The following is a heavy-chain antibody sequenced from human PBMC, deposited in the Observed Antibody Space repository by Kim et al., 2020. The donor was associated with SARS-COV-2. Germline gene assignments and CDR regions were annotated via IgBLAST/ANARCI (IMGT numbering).Heavy chain of an antibody. D-gene: IGHD4-17*01. J-gene: IGHJ6*02. CDR2: ISASGGTT. Sequence: GGSLRLSCAASGFTFSTYAMSWVRQAPGKGLEWVSAISASGGTTYYADSVTGRFTISRDNSKNMLYLQMDSLRAEDTAVYYCAKGDYGDYPPRYYYYGMDVWGQGTKVTVSS. CDR3: AKGDYGDYPPRYYYYGMDV. V-gene: IGHV3-23*01. CDR1: GFTFSTYA.